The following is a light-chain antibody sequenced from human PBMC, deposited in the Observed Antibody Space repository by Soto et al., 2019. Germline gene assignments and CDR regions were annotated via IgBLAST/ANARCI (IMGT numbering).Light chain of an antibody. Sequence: EIVMTQSPPTLSVSPGERATLSCRASQSISNNLAWYQHKPGQAPRLLIHGASTRDTGIPARFSGSGSGTEFTLTISSLQSEDFAVYYCQQYNDWSPLYTFGQGTKLEIK. J-gene: IGKJ2*01. V-gene: IGKV3-15*01. CDR2: GAS. CDR1: QSISNN. CDR3: QQYNDWSPLYT.